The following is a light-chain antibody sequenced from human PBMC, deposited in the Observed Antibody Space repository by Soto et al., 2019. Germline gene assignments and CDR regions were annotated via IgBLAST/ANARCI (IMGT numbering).Light chain of an antibody. CDR1: QSISRS. V-gene: IGKV1-5*01. CDR2: DAS. CDR3: QQYSSFLLT. J-gene: IGKJ3*01. Sequence: DIQMTQSPSTLSASVGDRDNITCRASQSISRSLAWYQQKPGKAPNLLIFDASSLESGVPPRFRRSGLGTESTHLFSSRQPDDFAYYYCQQYSSFLLTFGPVTTVYI.